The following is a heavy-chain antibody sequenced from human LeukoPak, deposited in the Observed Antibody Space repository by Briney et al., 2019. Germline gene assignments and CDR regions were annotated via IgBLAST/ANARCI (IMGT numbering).Heavy chain of an antibody. CDR3: ARGGVGLRGWELLHSNDY. CDR1: GYTFTDYG. V-gene: IGHV1-18*01. J-gene: IGHJ4*02. D-gene: IGHD1-26*01. Sequence: GASVKVSCKASGYTFTDYGINWVRQAPGQGLEWMGWINPFSDNRNYAQNLQGRVTMTTDTSTSTAYMQPRSLRSDDTALYYCARGGVGLRGWELLHSNDYWGQGTLVTVSS. CDR2: INPFSDNR.